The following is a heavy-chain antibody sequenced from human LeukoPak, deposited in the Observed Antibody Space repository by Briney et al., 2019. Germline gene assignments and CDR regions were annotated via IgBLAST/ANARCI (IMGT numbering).Heavy chain of an antibody. J-gene: IGHJ6*02. D-gene: IGHD2-2*01. Sequence: NPSGTLSLTCTVSGGSISSYYWSWIRQPAGKGLEWIGRIYTSGSTNYNPSLKSRVTMSVDTSKNQFSLKLSSVTAADTAVYYCARDGIGYCSSTSHYYGMDVWGRGTTVTVSS. CDR2: IYTSGST. CDR1: GGSISSYY. CDR3: ARDGIGYCSSTSHYYGMDV. V-gene: IGHV4-4*07.